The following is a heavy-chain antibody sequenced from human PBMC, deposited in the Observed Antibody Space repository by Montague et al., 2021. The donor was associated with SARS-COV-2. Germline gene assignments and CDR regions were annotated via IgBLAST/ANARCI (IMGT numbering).Heavy chain of an antibody. CDR2: ISHSGSI. J-gene: IGHJ6*02. CDR1: GGSISGYY. Sequence: SETLSLTCTVYGGSISGYYWSWIRQPPGQGLEWIGEISHSGSINYNPSLKSQVPISIYTSKNQFTLTLSSVTAADTAVYDCAGFSYRLLFNASYGGMDGWGQGTTVTVSS. D-gene: IGHD2-2*01. CDR3: AGFSYRLLFNASYGGMDG. V-gene: IGHV4-34*01.